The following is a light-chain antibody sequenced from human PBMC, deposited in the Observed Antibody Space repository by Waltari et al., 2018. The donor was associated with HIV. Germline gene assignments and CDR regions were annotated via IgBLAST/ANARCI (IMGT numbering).Light chain of an antibody. CDR2: GAS. Sequence: EIVMTQSPATLSVSPGERATLSCRASHGVRSNLAWYQQKPGQAPGLLNYGASTKATGIPARFSGSGSGKEFTRTISGLQVEDCAVYFGQQYENWPPYTFGEGPKLEIK. J-gene: IGKJ2*01. V-gene: IGKV3-15*01. CDR1: HGVRSN. CDR3: QQYENWPPYT.